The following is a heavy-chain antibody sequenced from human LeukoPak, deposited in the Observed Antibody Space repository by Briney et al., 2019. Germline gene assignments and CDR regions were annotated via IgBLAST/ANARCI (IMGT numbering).Heavy chain of an antibody. J-gene: IGHJ6*02. D-gene: IGHD3-3*01. CDR1: GGSISSGDYY. CDR3: AREDYDSWSGYSGPQTNGMDV. V-gene: IGHV4-30-4*01. Sequence: SQTLSLTCTVSGGSISSGDYYWSWIRQPPGKGLEWIGYIYYGGSTYYNPSLKSRVTISVDTSKNQFSLKLSSVTAADTAVYYCAREDYDSWSGYSGPQTNGMDVWGQGTTVTVSS. CDR2: IYYGGST.